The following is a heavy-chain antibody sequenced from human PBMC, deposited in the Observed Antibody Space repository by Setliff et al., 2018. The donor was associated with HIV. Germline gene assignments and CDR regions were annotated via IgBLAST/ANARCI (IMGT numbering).Heavy chain of an antibody. V-gene: IGHV4-4*08. CDR2: IYTSGST. CDR3: ARHATYYDILTGYYYYYYMDV. Sequence: PSETLFLTCTVSGGSITYYYWSWVRQPPGKGLEWIGYIYTSGSTYYNPSLKSRVTISVDTSKNQFSLKLSSVTAADTAVYYCARHATYYDILTGYYYYYYMDVWGKGTTVTVSS. CDR1: GGSITYYY. J-gene: IGHJ6*03. D-gene: IGHD3-9*01.